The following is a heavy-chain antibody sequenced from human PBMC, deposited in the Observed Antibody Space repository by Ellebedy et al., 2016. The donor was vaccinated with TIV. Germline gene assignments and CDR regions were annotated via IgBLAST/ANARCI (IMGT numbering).Heavy chain of an antibody. CDR2: IYPGDSDT. Sequence: GESLKISCKGSGYSFPNYWIGWVRQLPGKGLEWMGIIYPGDSDTRYSPSFQGQVTISADKSISTAYLQWSSLKASDTAMYYCARPRGMAIAGEVDYWGQGILVTVSS. J-gene: IGHJ4*02. CDR1: GYSFPNYW. V-gene: IGHV5-51*01. CDR3: ARPRGMAIAGEVDY. D-gene: IGHD3-10*01.